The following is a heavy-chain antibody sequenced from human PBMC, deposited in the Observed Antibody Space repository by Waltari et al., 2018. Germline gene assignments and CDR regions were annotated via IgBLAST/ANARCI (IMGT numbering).Heavy chain of an antibody. CDR1: GGSFSGYY. V-gene: IGHV4-34*01. CDR2: SNHSGST. J-gene: IGHJ4*02. Sequence: QVQLQQWGAGLLKPSETLSRTCAVYGGSFSGYYWSWIRQPPGKGLEWLGESNHSGSTNYNPSLKIRVTISVDTSKNQFSLKLSSVTAADTAVYYCASQGLGSAGDYFDYWGQGTLVTVSS. CDR3: ASQGLGSAGDYFDY. D-gene: IGHD6-19*01.